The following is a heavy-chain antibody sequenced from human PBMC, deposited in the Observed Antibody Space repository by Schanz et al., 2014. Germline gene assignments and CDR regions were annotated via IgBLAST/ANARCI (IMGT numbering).Heavy chain of an antibody. CDR3: ARQRGYMVRGIKGDWFDP. J-gene: IGHJ5*02. CDR2: FIPILDVG. V-gene: IGHV1-69*02. CDR1: RSTFSSYT. Sequence: QVQLVQSGAEVKKPGSSVKVSCKASRSTFSSYTISWVRQARGQGLEWVGRFIPILDVGNYAQQFQGRVTFTADKSTSTAYMELSSLRYEDTAMYYCARQRGYMVRGIKGDWFDPWGQGTLVIVSS. D-gene: IGHD3-10*01.